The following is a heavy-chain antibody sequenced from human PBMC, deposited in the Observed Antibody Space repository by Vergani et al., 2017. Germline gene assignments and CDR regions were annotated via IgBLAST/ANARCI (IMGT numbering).Heavy chain of an antibody. J-gene: IGHJ6*02. CDR2: IKSTFDRVTT. CDR3: TTESLYCGDSSGNCLRDHHYYCMDV. D-gene: IGHD2-21*01. CDR1: GFSFRNAW. V-gene: IGHV3-15*07. Sequence: EVQLVESGGGIVKPGGSLRLSCVASGFSFRNAWMNWVRRTPGKGLEWVGRIKSTFDRVTTDYAAAVKGRFTISRDGSKNTRFLQMNCLKTEDIGVYYCTTESLYCGDSSGNCLRDHHYYCMDVWGQGTTVTVAS.